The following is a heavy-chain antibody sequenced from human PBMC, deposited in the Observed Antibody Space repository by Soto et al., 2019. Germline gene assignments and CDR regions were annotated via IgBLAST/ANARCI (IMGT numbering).Heavy chain of an antibody. CDR1: GYTFSSYA. Sequence: ASVKVSCKASGYTFSSYAMHWVRQAPGQRLEWMGWINAGYGNTKSSQKFQDRVTISRDTSASTAYMELTSLRSEDTAVYYCARDTADGTFDFWGQGXLVTVSS. D-gene: IGHD1-1*01. J-gene: IGHJ4*02. CDR2: INAGYGNT. V-gene: IGHV1-3*01. CDR3: ARDTADGTFDF.